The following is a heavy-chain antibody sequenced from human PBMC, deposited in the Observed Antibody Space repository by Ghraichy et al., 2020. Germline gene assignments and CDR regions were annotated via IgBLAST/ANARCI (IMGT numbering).Heavy chain of an antibody. V-gene: IGHV4-34*01. J-gene: IGHJ6*02. CDR1: GGSFSGYY. Sequence: SETLSLTCAVYGGSFSGYYWSWIRQPPGKGLEWIGEINHSGSTNYNPSLKSRVTISVATSKNQFSLKLSSVTAADTAVYYCARDLDPLRFLEWSQKDYYYGMDVWGQGTTVTVSS. D-gene: IGHD3-3*01. CDR3: ARDLDPLRFLEWSQKDYYYGMDV. CDR2: INHSGST.